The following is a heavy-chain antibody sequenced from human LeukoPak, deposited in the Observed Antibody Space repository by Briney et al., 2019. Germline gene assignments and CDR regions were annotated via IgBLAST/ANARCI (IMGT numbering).Heavy chain of an antibody. CDR3: ARDFSSSSTVYYYYYMDV. CDR2: IYYSGTT. J-gene: IGHJ6*03. CDR1: GGSISSGTYY. D-gene: IGHD6-6*01. Sequence: SETLSLTCTVSGGSISSGTYYWGWVRQPPGKGLEWIGTIYYSGTTYYNPSLKSRVTISIDTSKNHFSLKLSSVTAADTAIYYCARDFSSSSTVYYYYYMDVWGKGTTVAVSS. V-gene: IGHV4-39*07.